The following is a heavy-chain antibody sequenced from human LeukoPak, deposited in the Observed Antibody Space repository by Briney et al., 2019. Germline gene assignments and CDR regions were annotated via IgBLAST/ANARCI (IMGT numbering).Heavy chain of an antibody. D-gene: IGHD3-10*01. V-gene: IGHV4-4*07. CDR1: GGSIDTYD. CDR3: AREEGRWYGEDFYYYMDV. Sequence: AETLSLTCTVSGGSIDTYDWSWLRQPAGKGLEWIGRIYASGATTYNPSLTSRVTMSVDTSNNQFSLRVSSVTAADTAVYFCAREEGRWYGEDFYYYMDVWGKGTTVTVSS. CDR2: IYASGAT. J-gene: IGHJ6*03.